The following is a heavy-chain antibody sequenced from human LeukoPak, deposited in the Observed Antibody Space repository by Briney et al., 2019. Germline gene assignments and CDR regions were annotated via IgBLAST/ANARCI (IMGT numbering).Heavy chain of an antibody. Sequence: GASVKVSCKASGYTFTSYGISWVRQAPGQGLEWMGWISAYNGNTNYAQKLQGRVTMTRDMSTSTVYMELSSLRSEDTAVYYCARASYYYDSSGYLKAFDIWGQGTMVTVSS. CDR1: GYTFTSYG. D-gene: IGHD3-22*01. CDR2: ISAYNGNT. J-gene: IGHJ3*02. CDR3: ARASYYYDSSGYLKAFDI. V-gene: IGHV1-18*01.